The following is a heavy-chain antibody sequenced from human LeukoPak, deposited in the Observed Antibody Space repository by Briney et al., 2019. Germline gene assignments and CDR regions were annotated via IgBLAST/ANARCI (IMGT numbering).Heavy chain of an antibody. J-gene: IGHJ4*02. CDR1: GGTFSSYA. Sequence: ASVKVSCKASGGTFSSYAISWVQQAPGQGLEWMGGIIPIFGTANYAQKFQGRVTITADESTSTAYMELSSLRSEDTAVYYCARDSGDSSGYLMGDLFDYWGQGTLVTVSS. D-gene: IGHD3-22*01. CDR3: ARDSGDSSGYLMGDLFDY. V-gene: IGHV1-69*13. CDR2: IIPIFGTA.